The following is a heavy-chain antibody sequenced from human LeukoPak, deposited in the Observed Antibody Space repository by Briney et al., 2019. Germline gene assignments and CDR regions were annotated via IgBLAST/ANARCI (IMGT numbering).Heavy chain of an antibody. CDR2: INHSGST. J-gene: IGHJ4*02. D-gene: IGHD6-13*01. CDR1: GGSFSGYY. Sequence: SETLSLTCAVYGGSFSGYYWSWIRQSPGKGLEWIGEINHSGSTNYNPSLKSRATISVDTSKNQFSLKLSSVTAADTAVYYCATTSSSWYLFDYWGQGTLVTVSS. V-gene: IGHV4-34*01. CDR3: ATTSSSWYLFDY.